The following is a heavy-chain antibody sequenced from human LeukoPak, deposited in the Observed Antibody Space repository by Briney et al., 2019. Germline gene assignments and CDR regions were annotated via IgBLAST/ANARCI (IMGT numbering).Heavy chain of an antibody. CDR3: ARDRSIVRGVREAFDI. J-gene: IGHJ3*02. V-gene: IGHV1-46*01. D-gene: IGHD3-10*01. Sequence: GASVKVSCKASGYTFTSYYMHWVRQAPGQGLEWMGIINPSGGSTSYAQKFQGRVTMTRDTSTSTVYMELSSLRSEDTAVYYCARDRSIVRGVREAFDIWGQGTMVTVSS. CDR2: INPSGGST. CDR1: GYTFTSYY.